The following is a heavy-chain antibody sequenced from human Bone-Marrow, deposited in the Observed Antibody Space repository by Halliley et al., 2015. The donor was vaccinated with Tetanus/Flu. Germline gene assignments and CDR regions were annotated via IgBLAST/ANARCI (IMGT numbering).Heavy chain of an antibody. CDR1: GGSISSGDYY. D-gene: IGHD3-22*01. V-gene: IGHV4-31*03. CDR2: IYYSGST. CDR3: ARDSHCYAGSGYYYGLPDC. J-gene: IGHJ4*02. Sequence: TLSLTCTVSGGSISSGDYYWSWIRQHPGKGLEWIGDIYYSGSTYYNPSLKSRVTISVDTSKNQFSLKLSSVTAADTAVYYCARDSHCYAGSGYYYGLPDCRGQGTLVTVSS.